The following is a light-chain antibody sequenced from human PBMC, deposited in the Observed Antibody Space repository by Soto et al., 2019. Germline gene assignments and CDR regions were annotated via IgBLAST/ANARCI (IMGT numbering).Light chain of an antibody. Sequence: DIRMPQSPAALSASVGDRVTIAFQASQDVSNYLNWYHQKLGKAPKLLIYDASNLETGVPSRFSGSGSGTYFSFTISSLQPEDFATYYCQQYSNLITFGQGTRLEI. CDR2: DAS. CDR1: QDVSNY. CDR3: QQYSNLIT. V-gene: IGKV1-33*01. J-gene: IGKJ5*01.